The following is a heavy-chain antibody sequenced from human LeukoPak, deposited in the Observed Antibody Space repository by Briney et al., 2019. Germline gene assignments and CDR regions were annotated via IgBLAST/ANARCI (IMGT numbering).Heavy chain of an antibody. Sequence: PSETLSLTCAVYGGSFSGYYWSWIRQPPGKGLEWIGEINHSGSTNYNPSLKSRVTISVDTSKNQFSLKLSSVTAADTAVYYCARLRARRGITYSSSWYPYYFDYWGQGTLVTVSS. CDR3: ARLRARRGITYSSSWYPYYFDY. CDR2: INHSGST. CDR1: GGSFSGYY. J-gene: IGHJ4*02. V-gene: IGHV4-34*01. D-gene: IGHD6-13*01.